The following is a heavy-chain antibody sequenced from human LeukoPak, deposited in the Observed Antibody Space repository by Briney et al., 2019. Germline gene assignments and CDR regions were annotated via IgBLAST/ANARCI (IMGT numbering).Heavy chain of an antibody. CDR2: IDKKDKGYATAT. Sequence: PGGSLRLSCAASGFTFSGSAIHWVRQSSGKGLEWVGQIDKKDKGYATATAYAASVKGRFTISRDDSINTAYLQMDSLRGDDTAVYYCAKDRISYTTSPGELSHWGQGTLVIVSS. J-gene: IGHJ4*02. V-gene: IGHV3-73*01. CDR3: AKDRISYTTSPGELSH. CDR1: GFTFSGSA. D-gene: IGHD3-10*01.